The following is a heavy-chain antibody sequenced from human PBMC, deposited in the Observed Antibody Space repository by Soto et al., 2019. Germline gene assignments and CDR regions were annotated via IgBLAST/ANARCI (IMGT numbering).Heavy chain of an antibody. Sequence: GGSLRLSCAASGFTFSSYGMHWVRQAPGKGLEWVAVIWYDGSNKYYADSVKGRFTISRDNSKNTLYLQMNSLRAEDTAVYYCARGPPYFDILTGYGYWGQGTLVTVSS. CDR1: GFTFSSYG. CDR3: ARGPPYFDILTGYGY. CDR2: IWYDGSNK. D-gene: IGHD3-9*01. J-gene: IGHJ4*02. V-gene: IGHV3-33*08.